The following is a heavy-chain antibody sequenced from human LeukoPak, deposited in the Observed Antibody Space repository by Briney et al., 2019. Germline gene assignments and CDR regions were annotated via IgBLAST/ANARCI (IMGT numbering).Heavy chain of an antibody. J-gene: IGHJ6*03. CDR1: GFIFDDYG. D-gene: IGHD2-8*01. CDR3: ARDRWEGYCTNGVCYSGYYYYYMDV. CDR2: IKQDGSEK. V-gene: IGHV3-7*01. Sequence: PGGSLRLSCAASGFIFDDYGMSWVRQAPGKGLEWVANIKQDGSEKYYVDSVKGRFTISRDNAKNSLYLQMNSLRAEDTAVYYCARDRWEGYCTNGVCYSGYYYYYMDVWGKGTTVTVSS.